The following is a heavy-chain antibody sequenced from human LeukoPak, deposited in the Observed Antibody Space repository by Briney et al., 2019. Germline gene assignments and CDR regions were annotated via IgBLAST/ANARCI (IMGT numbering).Heavy chain of an antibody. V-gene: IGHV3-30-3*01. Sequence: PGGSLRLSCAASGFAFRSYSMSWVRQAPGKGLEWVAVISYDGSNKYYADSVKGRFTISRDNSKNTLYLQMNSLRAEDTAVYYCASPVPAAIQCPNYWGQGTLVTVSS. CDR1: GFAFRSYS. CDR2: ISYDGSNK. J-gene: IGHJ4*02. CDR3: ASPVPAAIQCPNY. D-gene: IGHD2-2*02.